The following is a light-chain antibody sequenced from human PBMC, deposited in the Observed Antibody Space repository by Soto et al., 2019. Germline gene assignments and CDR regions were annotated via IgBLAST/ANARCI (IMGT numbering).Light chain of an antibody. J-gene: IGKJ2*01. CDR2: KAS. Sequence: DIQMTQSPSTLSASVGDRVTITCRASQSISSWLAWYQQKPGKAPKLLIYKASNLESGGPSRFSGSGSGTQFTLTISSLQPDDFATYYCQQYNSYSTFGQGTKLELK. CDR3: QQYNSYST. CDR1: QSISSW. V-gene: IGKV1-5*03.